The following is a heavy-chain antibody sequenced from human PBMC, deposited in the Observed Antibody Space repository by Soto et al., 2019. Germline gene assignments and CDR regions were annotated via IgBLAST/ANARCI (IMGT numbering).Heavy chain of an antibody. Sequence: SETLSLTCTVSGGSISSSSYYWGWIRQPPGKGLEWIRSIYYSGSTYYNPSLKSRVTISVDTSKNQFSLKLCSVIAADTAVYYCARRGTIWFGSIAFDPWGQGTLVTVSS. D-gene: IGHD3-10*01. J-gene: IGHJ5*02. CDR1: GGSISSSSYY. V-gene: IGHV4-39*01. CDR2: IYYSGST. CDR3: ARRGTIWFGSIAFDP.